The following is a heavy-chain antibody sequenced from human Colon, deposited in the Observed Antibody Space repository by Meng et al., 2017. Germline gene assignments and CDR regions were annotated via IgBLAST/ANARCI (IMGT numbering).Heavy chain of an antibody. J-gene: IGHJ4*02. CDR1: GGSISSTTYY. D-gene: IGHD2/OR15-2a*01. CDR2: IYYSGST. Sequence: SDTLSLTCTVSGGSISSTTYYWGWIRQPPGKGLEWIGTIYYSGSTYYKPSLKSRVTISLDSSKNQFSLKLSSVTAADTAVYYCARGGVLWHSSNWGQGTLVTVSS. CDR3: ARGGVLWHSSN. V-gene: IGHV4-39*07.